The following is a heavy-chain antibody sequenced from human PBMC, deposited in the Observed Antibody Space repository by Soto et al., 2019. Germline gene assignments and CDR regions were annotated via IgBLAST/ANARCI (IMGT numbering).Heavy chain of an antibody. CDR2: INPGETNT. J-gene: IGHJ4*02. Sequence: GGSLRLSCAASGFTFSSYWMHWVRQAPGKGPVWVPRINPGETNTNYADSVKGRFTISRDNAKNTLYLQMNSLRAEDTAVYYCARDTFGPRDYWGPGTLVTVSS. CDR3: ARDTFGPRDY. D-gene: IGHD3-16*01. CDR1: GFTFSSYW. V-gene: IGHV3-74*01.